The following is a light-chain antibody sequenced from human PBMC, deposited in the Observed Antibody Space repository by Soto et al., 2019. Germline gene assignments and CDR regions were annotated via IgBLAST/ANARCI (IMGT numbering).Light chain of an antibody. J-gene: IGLJ2*01. CDR2: NTY. CDR3: GLYMGSGISV. Sequence: QAVVTQEPSFSVSPGGTVTLTCGLSSGSVSTSYYPSWYQQTPGQAPRTLIYNTYTRSSGVPDRFSASILGDKAALTITGAQADDESDYYCGLYMGSGISVFGGGTQLTVL. V-gene: IGLV8-61*01. CDR1: SGSVSTSYY.